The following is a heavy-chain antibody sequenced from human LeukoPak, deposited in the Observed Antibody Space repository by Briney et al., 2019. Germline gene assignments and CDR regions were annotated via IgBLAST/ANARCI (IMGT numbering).Heavy chain of an antibody. Sequence: GGSLRLSCAASVFPFSNHYMFWIRQAPGKGLEWVSYISSSGSYTIYANSVKGRFTISRDNARNSLYLQMNSLTAEDMAVYYCARGMYHYYYDMDVWGQGTTVTVSS. CDR1: VFPFSNHY. CDR2: ISSSGSYT. J-gene: IGHJ6*02. D-gene: IGHD2-2*01. V-gene: IGHV3-11*05. CDR3: ARGMYHYYYDMDV.